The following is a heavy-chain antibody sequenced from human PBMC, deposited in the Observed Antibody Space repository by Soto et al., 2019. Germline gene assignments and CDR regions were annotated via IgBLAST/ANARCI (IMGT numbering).Heavy chain of an antibody. J-gene: IGHJ6*02. Sequence: GGSLRLSCAASGFTFSNYDMHWVRQATGKGLEWVSAIGTAGDTYYPGSVKGRFTISRENAKNSLYLQMNSLRAEDTAVYYCARGYCSSTSCFGYYYYGMDVWGQGTTVTVSS. CDR3: ARGYCSSTSCFGYYYYGMDV. V-gene: IGHV3-13*01. D-gene: IGHD2-2*01. CDR1: GFTFSNYD. CDR2: IGTAGDT.